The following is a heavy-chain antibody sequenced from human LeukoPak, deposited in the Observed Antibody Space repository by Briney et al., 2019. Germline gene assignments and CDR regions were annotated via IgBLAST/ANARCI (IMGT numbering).Heavy chain of an antibody. D-gene: IGHD6-13*01. CDR2: IYYSGST. Sequence: PSETLSLTCAVYGGSFTDYYWNWIRQPPGKGLEWIGSIYYSGSTYYNPSLKSRVTISVDTSKNQFSLKLSSVTAADTAVYYCASTQYSSSWFGFGYWGQGTLVTVSS. CDR1: GGSFTDYY. J-gene: IGHJ4*02. CDR3: ASTQYSSSWFGFGY. V-gene: IGHV4-34*01.